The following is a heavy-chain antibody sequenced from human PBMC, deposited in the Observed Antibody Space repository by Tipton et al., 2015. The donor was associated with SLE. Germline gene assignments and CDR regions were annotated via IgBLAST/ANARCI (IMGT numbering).Heavy chain of an antibody. CDR3: ARMRGGYNAHH. J-gene: IGHJ5*02. D-gene: IGHD5-24*01. CDR1: GASISSYS. Sequence: GLVKPSETLTLFCTVSGASISSYSWSWIRQSPAQRLEWIGYISHIGVTNYNPSLKSRVTISVDASKSQFSLKLTSVTSADTAVYYCARMRGGYNAHHWGQGILVTVSS. CDR2: ISHIGVT. V-gene: IGHV4-59*12.